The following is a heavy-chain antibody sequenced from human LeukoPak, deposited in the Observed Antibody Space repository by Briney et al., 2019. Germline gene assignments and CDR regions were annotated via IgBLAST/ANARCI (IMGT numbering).Heavy chain of an antibody. J-gene: IGHJ4*02. CDR2: ISYDGSNK. CDR3: ARDNNWGSTHY. Sequence: GGSLRLSCAASGFTFNTYAMLWVRQAPGKGLEWVAVISYDGSNKYYADSVKGRFTISRDNSKNTLFLQMSSLRAEDTAVYYCARDNNWGSTHYWGQGTLVTVSS. CDR1: GFTFNTYA. D-gene: IGHD7-27*01. V-gene: IGHV3-30*15.